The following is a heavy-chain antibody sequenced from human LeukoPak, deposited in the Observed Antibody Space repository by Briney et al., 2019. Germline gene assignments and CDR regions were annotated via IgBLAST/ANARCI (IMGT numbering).Heavy chain of an antibody. V-gene: IGHV4-30-4*01. CDR1: GGSISSGDYY. Sequence: PSETLPLTCTVSGGSISSGDYYWSWIRQPPGKGLEWIGYIYYSGSTYYNPSLKSRFTISLDTSKNQFSLKMRSVTAADTAVYYCASRKTDYFDYWGQGTLVTVSS. CDR3: ASRKTDYFDY. CDR2: IYYSGST. J-gene: IGHJ4*02.